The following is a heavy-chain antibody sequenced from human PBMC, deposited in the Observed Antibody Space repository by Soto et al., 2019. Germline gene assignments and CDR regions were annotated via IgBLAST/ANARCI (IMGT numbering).Heavy chain of an antibody. J-gene: IGHJ4*02. CDR2: IYHGGTT. CDR1: VEPMTGGYY. D-gene: IGHD2-15*01. CDR3: ARGWYYFDF. Sequence: LSLTCDVSVEPMTGGYYWGWIRQSPGKGLEWIGSIYHGGTTCYNPSLRSRLAISIDTSKNQFSLRLSSVTAADTALYYCARGWYYFDFWGQGTLVTVSS. V-gene: IGHV4-38-2*01.